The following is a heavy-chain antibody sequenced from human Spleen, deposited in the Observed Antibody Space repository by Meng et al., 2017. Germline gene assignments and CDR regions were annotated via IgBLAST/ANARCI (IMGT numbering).Heavy chain of an antibody. J-gene: IGHJ3*02. D-gene: IGHD6-6*01. CDR1: EFTFSSYW. Sequence: GGSLRLSCAASEFTFSSYWMTWVRQAPGRGLEWVANIKYDGSEKYYVDSVKGRFAISRDNAKNSLYLQMNSLRDEDSSVYHCARSSSWAFDIWGQGTVVTVSS. V-gene: IGHV3-7*01. CDR2: IKYDGSEK. CDR3: ARSSSWAFDI.